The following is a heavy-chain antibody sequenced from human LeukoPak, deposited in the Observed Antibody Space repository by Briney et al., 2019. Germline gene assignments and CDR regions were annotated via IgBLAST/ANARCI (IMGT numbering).Heavy chain of an antibody. J-gene: IGHJ4*02. V-gene: IGHV1-46*01. D-gene: IGHD5-24*01. CDR3: AREEMGFDY. CDR2: INPSGGST. Sequence: ASVTDSCKASGYTFTSYHMHWVRQAPGQGLEWMGIINPSGGSTSYAQKFQGRVTMTRDMSTSTVYMELSSLRCEDTAVYYCAREEMGFDYWGQGTLVSVSS. CDR1: GYTFTSYH.